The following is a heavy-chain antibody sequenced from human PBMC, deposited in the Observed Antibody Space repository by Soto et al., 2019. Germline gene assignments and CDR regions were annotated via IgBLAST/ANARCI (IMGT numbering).Heavy chain of an antibody. CDR2: IVVGSGNT. Sequence: SVKVSCKASGFTFTSSAMQWVRQARGQRLEWIGWIVVGSGNTNYAQKFQERVTITRDMSTSTAYMELSSLRSEDTAVYYCAAVIPYYYDSGWYGFYFDYWGQGTLVTVSS. J-gene: IGHJ4*02. V-gene: IGHV1-58*02. CDR1: GFTFTSSA. CDR3: AAVIPYYYDSGWYGFYFDY. D-gene: IGHD6-19*01.